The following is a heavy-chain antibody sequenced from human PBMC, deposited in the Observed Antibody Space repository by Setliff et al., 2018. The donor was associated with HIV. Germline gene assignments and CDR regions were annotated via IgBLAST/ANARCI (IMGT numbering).Heavy chain of an antibody. V-gene: IGHV1-2*06. Sequence: ASVKVSCKASGYTFTGYFIHWVRQAPGQGLEWMGRIIPNSAGTNYAQKFQGRVTMTRDTSISTAYMELSRLRSDDTAVYYCARDAPAEYYDFWSGYILWDVWGKGTTVTVSS. CDR2: IIPNSAGT. CDR3: ARDAPAEYYDFWSGYILWDV. J-gene: IGHJ6*04. D-gene: IGHD3-3*01. CDR1: GYTFTGYF.